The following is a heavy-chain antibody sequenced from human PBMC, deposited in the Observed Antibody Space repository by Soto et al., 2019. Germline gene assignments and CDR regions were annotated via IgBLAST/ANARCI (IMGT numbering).Heavy chain of an antibody. CDR1: GDTFSSSA. V-gene: IGHV3-23*01. J-gene: IGHJ4*02. CDR2: ISGSGGST. CDR3: AKAPMGYCSGGSCHEIFDY. D-gene: IGHD2-15*01. Sequence: GCSLRLCCAASGDTFSSSAVSWVRQAPRKGLEWVSAISGSGGSTYYADSVKGRFTISRDNSKNTLYLQMNSLRAEDTAVYYCAKAPMGYCSGGSCHEIFDYWGQGTLVTVSS.